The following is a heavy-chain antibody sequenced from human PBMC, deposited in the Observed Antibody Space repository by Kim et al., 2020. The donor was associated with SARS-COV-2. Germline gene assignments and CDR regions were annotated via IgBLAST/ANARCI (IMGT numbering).Heavy chain of an antibody. CDR3: ARLGYSYGYVISWFDP. CDR2: IDPSDSYT. Sequence: GESLKISCKGSGYSFTSYWISWVRQMPGKGLEWMGRIDPSDSYTNYSPSFQGHVTISADKSISTAYLQWSSLKASDTAMYYCARLGYSYGYVISWFDPWGQGTLVTVSS. J-gene: IGHJ5*02. V-gene: IGHV5-10-1*01. D-gene: IGHD5-18*01. CDR1: GYSFTSYW.